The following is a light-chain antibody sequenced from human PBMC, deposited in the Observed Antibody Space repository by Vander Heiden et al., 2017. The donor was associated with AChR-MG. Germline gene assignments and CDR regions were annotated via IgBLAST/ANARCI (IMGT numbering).Light chain of an antibody. V-gene: IGLV2-8*01. Sequence: QSALTQPPSASGSPGKSVTISCTGTSSDVGGYNYVSWYQQHPGKAPKLMIYEVNKRPSGVPDRFSGSKSGNTASLTVSGLQPEDEADYYCSSDAGYTRVFGGGTKLTVL. J-gene: IGLJ3*02. CDR2: EVN. CDR3: SSDAGYTRV. CDR1: SSDVGGYNY.